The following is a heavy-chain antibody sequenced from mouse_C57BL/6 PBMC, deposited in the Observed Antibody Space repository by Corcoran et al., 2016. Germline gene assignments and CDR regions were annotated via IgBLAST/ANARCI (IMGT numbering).Heavy chain of an antibody. Sequence: QVQLQQSGAELVKPGASVKMSCKASGYAFSSYWMNWVKQRPGKGLEWIGQIYPGDGDTNYNWKFKGKATLTADKSSSTAYMELNSLTSEDSAVYFCAREGSYYEAWFAYWGQGTTVTVSS. CDR1: GYAFSSYW. J-gene: IGHJ3*01. CDR2: IYPGDGDT. D-gene: IGHD2-12*01. CDR3: AREGSYYEAWFAY. V-gene: IGHV1-80*01.